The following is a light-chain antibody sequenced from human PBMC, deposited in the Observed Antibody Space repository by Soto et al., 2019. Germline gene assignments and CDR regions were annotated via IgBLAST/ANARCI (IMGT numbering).Light chain of an antibody. J-gene: IGKJ1*01. CDR2: KAS. CDR3: QQYDNFAT. V-gene: IGKV1-5*03. CDR1: HTIKNW. Sequence: DIQMTQSPSTLSASVGDRVTITCRASHTIKNWLAWYQQKPGEAPKLLIYKASNLEDGVPSRFSGSGSGTDYPITVSSLQPDYSASYYCQQYDNFATFGQGTRVEIK.